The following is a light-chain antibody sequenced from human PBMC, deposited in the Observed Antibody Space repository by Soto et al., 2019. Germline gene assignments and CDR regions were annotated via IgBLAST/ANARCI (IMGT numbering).Light chain of an antibody. CDR1: QDITID. CDR2: DAS. V-gene: IGKV1-27*01. CDR3: HKYNSFPPT. Sequence: QMTQSPSSLSASVGDTVTITCRASQDITIDVAWYQQKPGKPPSLLISDASTLHSGVPSRFSGSGYATYSTLTISNLQPEDVATYYCHKYNSFPPTFGGGTKVDVK. J-gene: IGKJ4*01.